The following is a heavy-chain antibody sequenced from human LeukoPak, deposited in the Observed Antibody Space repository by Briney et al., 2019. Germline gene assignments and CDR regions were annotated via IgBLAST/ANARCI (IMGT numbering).Heavy chain of an antibody. Sequence: PGGSLRLSCAASGFTFSSYAMSWVRQASGKGREWVSAISGSGGSTYYTDSVKGRFTISRDNSKNPLYLRMNSLRAEETAAYYCAKDYRGGPWGRGALVTASS. V-gene: IGHV3-23*01. CDR1: GFTFSSYA. CDR2: ISGSGGST. D-gene: IGHD3-10*01. J-gene: IGHJ5*02. CDR3: AKDYRGGP.